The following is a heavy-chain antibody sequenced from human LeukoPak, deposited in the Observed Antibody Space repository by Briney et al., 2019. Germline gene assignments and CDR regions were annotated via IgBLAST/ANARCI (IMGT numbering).Heavy chain of an antibody. D-gene: IGHD3-10*01. V-gene: IGHV3-9*01. CDR2: ISWNSGSI. J-gene: IGHJ3*02. Sequence: PGGSLRLSCAASGFTFDDYAMHWVRQAPGKGLEWVSGISWNSGSIGYADSVKGRFTISRDNAKNSLYLQMNSLRAEDTALYYCAKVWVREEEVDAFDIWGQGTMVTVSS. CDR1: GFTFDDYA. CDR3: AKVWVREEEVDAFDI.